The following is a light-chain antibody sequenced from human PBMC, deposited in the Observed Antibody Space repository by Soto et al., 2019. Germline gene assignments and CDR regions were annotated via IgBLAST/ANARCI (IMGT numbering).Light chain of an antibody. Sequence: QSALTQPASVSGSPGQSITISCTGTSSDVGGYSYVSWYQQYPGKAPKLMIYEVSNRPSGVSNRFSGSKSGNTASLTISGLQAEDEADYYCSSYAGSTTLLFGGGTKLTVL. V-gene: IGLV2-14*01. CDR1: SSDVGGYSY. CDR2: EVS. J-gene: IGLJ3*02. CDR3: SSYAGSTTLL.